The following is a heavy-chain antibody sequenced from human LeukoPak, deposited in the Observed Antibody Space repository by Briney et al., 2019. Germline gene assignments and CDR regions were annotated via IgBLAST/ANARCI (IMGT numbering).Heavy chain of an antibody. CDR3: ARGPSLALFDSFDP. CDR1: GGSISSYY. V-gene: IGHV4-59*01. Sequence: SETLSPTCTVSGGSISSYYWSWIRQPPGKGLEWIGYIYYSGSTNYNPSLKSRVTISVDTSKNQFSLKLSSVTAADTAVYYCARGPSLALFDSFDPWGQGTLVTVSS. J-gene: IGHJ5*02. CDR2: IYYSGST. D-gene: IGHD5-12*01.